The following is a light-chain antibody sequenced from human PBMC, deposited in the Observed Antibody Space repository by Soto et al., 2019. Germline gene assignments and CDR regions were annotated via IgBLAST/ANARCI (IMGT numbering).Light chain of an antibody. Sequence: DIQMTQSPSTLSASVGDRVTITCRASQDISRWLAWYQQKPGKPPKLLIYDASGLDSGVPSRFSGSGFGTEFTLTITGLQPEDFATFYCQQYDSFPWTGGQGTNVDFK. CDR3: QQYDSFPWT. J-gene: IGKJ1*01. V-gene: IGKV1-5*01. CDR2: DAS. CDR1: QDISRW.